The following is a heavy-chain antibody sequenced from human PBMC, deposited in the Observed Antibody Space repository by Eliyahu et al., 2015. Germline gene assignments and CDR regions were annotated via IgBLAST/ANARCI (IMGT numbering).Heavy chain of an antibody. D-gene: IGHD3-3*01. J-gene: IGHJ4*02. Sequence: QLQLQESGPGLVKPSETLSLTCTVSGGSIXSSSYYWGWXRQPPGKGLEWIGGIYYSGSTYYNPSLKSRVTISVDTSKNQFSLKLSSVTAADTAVYYCARLRNPYYDFWSGYYYFDYWGQGTLVTVSS. CDR3: ARLRNPYYDFWSGYYYFDY. CDR1: GGSIXSSSYY. V-gene: IGHV4-39*01. CDR2: IYYSGST.